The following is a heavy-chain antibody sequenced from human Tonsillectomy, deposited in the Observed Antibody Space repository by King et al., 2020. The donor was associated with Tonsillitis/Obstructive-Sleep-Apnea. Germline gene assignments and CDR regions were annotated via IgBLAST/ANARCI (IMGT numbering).Heavy chain of an antibody. Sequence: VQLVESGGGLVQPGGSLRLSCAASGFTFSSYWMHWVRQAPGKGLVWVSRINSDGSGTSYADSVKGRFTISRDNAKNTLYLQMNSLRAEDTAVYYCARPLTTNYDFWSGYSYYFDYWGQGTLVTVSS. CDR2: INSDGSGT. D-gene: IGHD3-3*01. J-gene: IGHJ4*02. CDR1: GFTFSSYW. V-gene: IGHV3-74*01. CDR3: ARPLTTNYDFWSGYSYYFDY.